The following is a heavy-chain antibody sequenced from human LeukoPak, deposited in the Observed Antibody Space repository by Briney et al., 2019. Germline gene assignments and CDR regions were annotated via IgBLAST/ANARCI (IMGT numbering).Heavy chain of an antibody. J-gene: IGHJ4*02. CDR1: GFTFSSFG. CDR3: ASTPTPTDY. CDR2: ISSSSTK. V-gene: IGHV3-48*04. Sequence: GGSLRLSCAASGFTFSSFGMNWVRQAPGKGLEWVSYISSSSTKYYADSVKGRFTISRDNAKNSLYLQMNSLRAEDTAVYYCASTPTPTDYWGQGTLVTVSS.